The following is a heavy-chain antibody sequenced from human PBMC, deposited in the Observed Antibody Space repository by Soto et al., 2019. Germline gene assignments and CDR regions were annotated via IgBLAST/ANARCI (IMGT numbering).Heavy chain of an antibody. D-gene: IGHD2-2*01. CDR3: ATGITTSCFAGRCFDY. CDR1: GYTFTRYF. V-gene: IGHV1-46*01. J-gene: IGHJ4*02. Sequence: ASVKVSCKASGYTFTRYFIHWVRQAPGQGLEWMGMIKPSGGETVYARKVQGRITVTRDTSSDTAYLELRSLRSDDTAVYFCATGITTSCFAGRCFDYWGQGTLVTVSS. CDR2: IKPSGGET.